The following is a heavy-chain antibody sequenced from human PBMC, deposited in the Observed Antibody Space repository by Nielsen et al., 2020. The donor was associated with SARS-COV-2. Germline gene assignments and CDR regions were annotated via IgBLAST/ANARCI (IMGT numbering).Heavy chain of an antibody. CDR3: ARGISSYSYGSGSLNWFDP. CDR1: GYTFTSYD. D-gene: IGHD3-10*01. J-gene: IGHJ5*02. CDR2: MNPNSGNT. Sequence: ASVKVSCKASGYTFTSYDINWVRQATGQGLEWMGWMNPNSGNTGYAQKFQGRVTMTRNTSISTAYMELSSLRSDDTAVYYCARGISSYSYGSGSLNWFDPWGQGTLVTVSS. V-gene: IGHV1-8*01.